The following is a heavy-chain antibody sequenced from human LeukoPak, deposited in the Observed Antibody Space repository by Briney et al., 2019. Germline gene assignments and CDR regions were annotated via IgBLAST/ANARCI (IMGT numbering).Heavy chain of an antibody. CDR1: GGSFNDYY. J-gene: IGHJ3*02. Sequence: PSETLSLTCAVYGGSFNDYYWNWIRQTPGKGLEWIGEINHGGGTKYSPSLKSRVIMSVDTTKNQFSLKLSSVTAADTAVYYYARGSEMYHGILTGYSFAFDIWGQGTIVTVSS. CDR2: INHGGGT. V-gene: IGHV4-34*01. D-gene: IGHD3-9*01. CDR3: ARGSEMYHGILTGYSFAFDI.